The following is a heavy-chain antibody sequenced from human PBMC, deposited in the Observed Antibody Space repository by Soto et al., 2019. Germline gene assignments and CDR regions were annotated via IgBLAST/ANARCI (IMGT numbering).Heavy chain of an antibody. J-gene: IGHJ4*02. V-gene: IGHV1-18*04. D-gene: IGHD5-12*01. Sequence: QVQLVQSGAEVKKPGASVKVSCKASGYTFTSYGISWVRQAPGQGLEWMGWISPYNGNTNYAQKLQGRVTITTDTSTSTAYMELRSLRSDDPAVYYCERCGLDIVATIAGDYWGQRTLVTVSS. CDR1: GYTFTSYG. CDR3: ERCGLDIVATIAGDY. CDR2: ISPYNGNT.